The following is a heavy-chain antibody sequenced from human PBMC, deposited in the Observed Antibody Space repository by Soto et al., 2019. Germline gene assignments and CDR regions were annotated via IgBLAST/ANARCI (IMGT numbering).Heavy chain of an antibody. D-gene: IGHD3-3*01. J-gene: IGHJ6*02. V-gene: IGHV4-4*02. CDR3: ARRQRFDFWSSYSYSNHGLDV. CDR1: GGSVSSDNS. Sequence: VQLQESGPGLVKPSGTLSLTCAVSGGSVSSDNSWTWVRQPPGKSLEWIGEVFHSGNSNSNPSLNSRVTMSVDKSKNQFSLRLNSVTAADTAVYYCARRQRFDFWSSYSYSNHGLDVWGQGTKVAVSS. CDR2: VFHSGNS.